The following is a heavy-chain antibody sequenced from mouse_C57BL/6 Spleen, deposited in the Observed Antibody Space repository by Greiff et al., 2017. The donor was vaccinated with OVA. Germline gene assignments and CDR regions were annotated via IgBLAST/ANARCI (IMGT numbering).Heavy chain of an antibody. CDR1: GYTFTSYW. CDR3: ARRDYYGSSRYWYFDV. D-gene: IGHD1-1*01. Sequence: QVQLQQPGAELVRPGSSVKLSCKASGYTFTSYWMHWVKQRPIQGLEWIGNIDPSDSATHYNQKFKDKATLTVDKSSSTAYMQLSSLTSEDSAVYYCARRDYYGSSRYWYFDVWGTGTTVTVSS. V-gene: IGHV1-52*01. CDR2: IDPSDSAT. J-gene: IGHJ1*03.